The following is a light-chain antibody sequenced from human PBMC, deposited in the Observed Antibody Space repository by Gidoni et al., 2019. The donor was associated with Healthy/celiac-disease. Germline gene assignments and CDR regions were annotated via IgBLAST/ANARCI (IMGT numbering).Light chain of an antibody. V-gene: IGLV2-14*03. Sequence: QSALTQPDSVSGSPGQSITISCTGTSSDVGCYHYVSWYQQHQGKAPKLMIYDVSNRPSGVSNRFSGSKSGNTASLTISGLQAEDEADYYCSSYTSSSTSRVFGGGTKLTVL. CDR3: SSYTSSSTSRV. CDR2: DVS. CDR1: SSDVGCYHY. J-gene: IGLJ3*02.